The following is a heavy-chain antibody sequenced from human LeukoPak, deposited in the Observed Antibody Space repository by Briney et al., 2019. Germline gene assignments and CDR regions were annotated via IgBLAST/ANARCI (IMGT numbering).Heavy chain of an antibody. Sequence: SETLSLTCTVSGGSVDSFYWSWIRQSAGKGLEWSGRIYTSGSTNYNPSLMSRVSMSIDTSKKQFSLRLSSVTAADTAVYYCARGYSSSWYREFFDHWGQGTLVTVSS. J-gene: IGHJ4*02. CDR1: GGSVDSFY. V-gene: IGHV4-4*07. CDR3: ARGYSSSWYREFFDH. D-gene: IGHD6-13*01. CDR2: IYTSGST.